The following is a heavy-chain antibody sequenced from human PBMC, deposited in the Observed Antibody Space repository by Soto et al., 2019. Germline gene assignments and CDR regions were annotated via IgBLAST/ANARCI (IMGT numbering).Heavy chain of an antibody. J-gene: IGHJ4*02. V-gene: IGHV4-4*02. CDR3: ARAVALPGLLYFDF. D-gene: IGHD2-21*01. CDR2: IYHSGST. Sequence: QVQLQESGPRLVRPSETLSLTCAVSGGSISSTHSWSWVRQPPGKGLEWIAEIYHSGSTNYNPSLKSRATISVDKSKNQFSLKLNSVTAADTAVYFCARAVALPGLLYFDFWGQGTLVTVSS. CDR1: GGSISSTHS.